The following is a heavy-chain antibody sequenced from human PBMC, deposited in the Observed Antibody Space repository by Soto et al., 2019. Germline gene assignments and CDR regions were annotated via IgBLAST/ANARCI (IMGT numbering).Heavy chain of an antibody. CDR2: IYYSGST. Sequence: SETLSLTCTGSGGSISSYYWIWIRQPPGKGLEWIGYIYYSGSTNYNPSLKSRVTISVDTSKNQFSLKLSSVTAADTAVYYCARDYGGNLLDYWGQGTLVTVS. J-gene: IGHJ4*02. V-gene: IGHV4-59*01. D-gene: IGHD4-17*01. CDR1: GGSISSYY. CDR3: ARDYGGNLLDY.